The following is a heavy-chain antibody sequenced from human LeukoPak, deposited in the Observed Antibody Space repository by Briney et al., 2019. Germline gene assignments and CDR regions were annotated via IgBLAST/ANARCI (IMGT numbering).Heavy chain of an antibody. D-gene: IGHD2-15*01. CDR1: GASISSYY. J-gene: IGHJ4*02. CDR2: IYTSGNT. Sequence: PSETLSLTCTVSGASISSYYWGWIRQPAGKGLEWIGRIYTSGNTNYNPSLKSRVTMSVDTSKNKFSLKLSSVTAAGTAVYYCARVICSGGSCRFDYWGQGTLVTVSS. CDR3: ARVICSGGSCRFDY. V-gene: IGHV4-4*07.